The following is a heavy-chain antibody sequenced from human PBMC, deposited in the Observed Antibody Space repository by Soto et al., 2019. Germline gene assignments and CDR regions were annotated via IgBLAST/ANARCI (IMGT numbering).Heavy chain of an antibody. J-gene: IGHJ3*02. V-gene: IGHV3-15*02. CDR2: IRSKTSSETR. CDR3: TTDGFTGIVGI. Sequence: EVQLVESGGTLFTPGGSLRLSCAASGFPFTKAWMTWVRQAPGKGLEWVGSIRSKTSSETREYAAPEKGRFTISRDDSKNMLYLEMNSLKIEGTGVYYCTTDGFTGIVGIWGQGTMVTVSS. CDR1: GFPFTKAW. D-gene: IGHD3-22*01.